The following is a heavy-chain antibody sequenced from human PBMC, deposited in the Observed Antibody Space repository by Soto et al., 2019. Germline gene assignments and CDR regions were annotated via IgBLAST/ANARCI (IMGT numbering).Heavy chain of an antibody. Sequence: SETLSLTCAVYGGSFSGYYWSWIRQPPGKGLEWIGEINHSGSTNYNPSLKSRVTISVDTSKNQFSLRLRSVTAADTAVYYCARVRTEYAGLEYWGQGTLVTVSS. V-gene: IGHV4-34*01. CDR1: GGSFSGYY. CDR2: INHSGST. D-gene: IGHD6-6*01. CDR3: ARVRTEYAGLEY. J-gene: IGHJ4*02.